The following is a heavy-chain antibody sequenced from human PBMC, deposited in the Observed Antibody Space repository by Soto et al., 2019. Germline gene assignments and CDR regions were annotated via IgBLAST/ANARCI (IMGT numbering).Heavy chain of an antibody. CDR1: GFSLSTTGMC. J-gene: IGHJ6*02. D-gene: IGHD1-20*01. Sequence: SGPTLVNPTQPLTLTCTFSGFSLSTTGMCVSWIRQPPGKALEWLALIERDDDDKYYSTSLKTRLTISKDTRKNQVVLTMANMEPADTATYYCARSIRGPRRFNGMDVWGQGTTVTVSS. CDR3: ARSIRGPRRFNGMDV. V-gene: IGHV2-70*13. CDR2: IERDDDDK.